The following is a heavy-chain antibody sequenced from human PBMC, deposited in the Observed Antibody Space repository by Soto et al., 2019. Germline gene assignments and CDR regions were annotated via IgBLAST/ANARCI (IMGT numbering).Heavy chain of an antibody. CDR2: IFSNDEK. Sequence: SGPTLVNPTETLTLTCTVSGFSLSNARMGVSWIRQPPGKALEWLAHIFSNDEKSYSPSLKSRLTITKDTSKNQVVLTMTNMDPVDTATYYCAHRLVRGSGWTKYYFDYWGQGTLVTVSS. CDR3: AHRLVRGSGWTKYYFDY. J-gene: IGHJ4*02. V-gene: IGHV2-26*01. CDR1: GFSLSNARMG. D-gene: IGHD6-19*01.